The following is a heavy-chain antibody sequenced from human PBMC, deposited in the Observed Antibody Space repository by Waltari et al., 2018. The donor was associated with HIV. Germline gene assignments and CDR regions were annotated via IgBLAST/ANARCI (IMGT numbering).Heavy chain of an antibody. V-gene: IGHV3-7*01. CDR3: ARGTPLYGLDV. CDR2: IKDDGTEA. CDR1: GFAFSNTW. Sequence: EVILVDSGWGLAQPGGSLRLSCAASGFAFSNTWMSWVRQARGKGLEWVANIKDDGTEAYYLDSVKGRFTISRDNAKDSLSLQMNSLRAEDTAVYYCARGTPLYGLDVWGQGTTVTASS. J-gene: IGHJ6*02. D-gene: IGHD2-15*01.